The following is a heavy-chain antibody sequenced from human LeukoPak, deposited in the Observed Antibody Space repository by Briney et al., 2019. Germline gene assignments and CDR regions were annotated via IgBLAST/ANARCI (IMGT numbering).Heavy chain of an antibody. CDR2: IYYSGST. V-gene: IGHV4-30-4*01. CDR1: GGSISSGDYY. D-gene: IGHD2-21*02. J-gene: IGHJ4*02. CDR3: ARGPPYIVVVTAIGFFDY. Sequence: SETLSLTCTVSGGSISSGDYYWSWIRQPPGKGLEWIGYIYYSGSTNYNPSLKSRVTISVDTSKNQFSLKLNSVTAAGTAVYYCARGPPYIVVVTAIGFFDYWGQGTLVTVSS.